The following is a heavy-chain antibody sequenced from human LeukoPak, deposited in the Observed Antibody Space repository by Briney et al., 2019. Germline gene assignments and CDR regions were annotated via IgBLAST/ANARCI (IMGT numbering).Heavy chain of an antibody. CDR2: ISAYNGDT. CDR1: GYTFTNFG. D-gene: IGHD2-21*01. Sequence: ASVKVSCKASGYTFTNFGITWVRQAPGQGLERMGWISAYNGDTNYVQKLQGRVTMTIDTSATTAYMELRSLRSDDTAVYYCARGGDGLGIITPNWFDPWGQGTPVTVSS. V-gene: IGHV1-18*01. J-gene: IGHJ5*02. CDR3: ARGGDGLGIITPNWFDP.